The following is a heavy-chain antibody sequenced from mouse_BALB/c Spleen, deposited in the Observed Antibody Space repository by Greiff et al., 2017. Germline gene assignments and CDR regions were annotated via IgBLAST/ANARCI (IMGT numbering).Heavy chain of an antibody. CDR1: GFSLTSYG. CDR3: ARYRYDVRGFDY. D-gene: IGHD2-14*01. J-gene: IGHJ2*01. V-gene: IGHV2-9*02. Sequence: QVHVKQSGPGLVAPSQSLSITCTVSGFSLTSYGVHWVRQPPGKGLEWLGVIWAGGSTNYNSALMSRLSISKDNSKSQVFLKMNSLQTDDTAMYYCARYRYDVRGFDYWGQGTTLTVSS. CDR2: IWAGGST.